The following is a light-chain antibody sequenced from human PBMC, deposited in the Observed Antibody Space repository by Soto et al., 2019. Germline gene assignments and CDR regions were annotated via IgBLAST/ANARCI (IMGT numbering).Light chain of an antibody. CDR3: QQCGSSPPIT. CDR1: QSVSSSY. CDR2: GAS. V-gene: IGKV3-20*01. J-gene: IGKJ3*01. Sequence: IGLTQSPGTLPLTKKQRATLSCRASQSVSSSYLAWYQQKPGQAPRLLIYGASSRATGIPDRFSGSGSGTDFTLTISRLEPEDFAVYYCQQCGSSPPITFGPGTKVAIK.